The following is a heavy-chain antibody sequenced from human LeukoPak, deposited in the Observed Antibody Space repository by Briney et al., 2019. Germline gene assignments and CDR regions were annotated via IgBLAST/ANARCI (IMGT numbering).Heavy chain of an antibody. CDR1: GGSISSYY. J-gene: IGHJ4*02. D-gene: IGHD2-2*01. Sequence: KPSETLSLTCTASGGSISSYYWSWIRQPPGKGLGWIGYIYYSGSTNYNPSLKSRVTISVDTSKNQFSLKLSSVTAADTAVYYCARRDCSSTSCYVRYWGQGTLVTVSS. CDR2: IYYSGST. V-gene: IGHV4-59*08. CDR3: ARRDCSSTSCYVRY.